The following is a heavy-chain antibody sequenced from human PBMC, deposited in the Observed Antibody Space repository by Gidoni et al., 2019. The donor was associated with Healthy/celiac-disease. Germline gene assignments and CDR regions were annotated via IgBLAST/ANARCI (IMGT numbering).Heavy chain of an antibody. D-gene: IGHD3-3*01. V-gene: IGHV3-7*01. Sequence: EVQLVESGGGLVQPGGSLRLSCAACGFTFSSYWMSWVRQAPGKGLEWVANIKQDGSEKYYVDSVKGRFTISRDNAKNSLYLQMNSLRAEDTAVYYCTRMAITTDAFDIWGQGTMVTVSS. J-gene: IGHJ3*02. CDR3: TRMAITTDAFDI. CDR1: GFTFSSYW. CDR2: IKQDGSEK.